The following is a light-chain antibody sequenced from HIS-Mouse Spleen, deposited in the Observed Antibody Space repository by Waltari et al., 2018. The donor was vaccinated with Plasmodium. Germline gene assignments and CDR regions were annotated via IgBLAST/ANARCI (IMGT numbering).Light chain of an antibody. CDR1: ALPKKY. Sequence: SYELTQPPSVSVSPGQTARLTCSGDALPKKYAYWYQQKSGQAPELVIYEDSKRPPGIPERFSGSSSGTMATLTISGAQVEDEADYYCYSTDSSGNHRVFGGGTKLTVL. CDR2: EDS. CDR3: YSTDSSGNHRV. V-gene: IGLV3-10*01. J-gene: IGLJ3*02.